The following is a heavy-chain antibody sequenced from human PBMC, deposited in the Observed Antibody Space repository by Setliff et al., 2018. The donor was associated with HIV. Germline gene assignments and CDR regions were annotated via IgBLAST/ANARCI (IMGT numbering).Heavy chain of an antibody. Sequence: GSLRLSCTASGFDLHSYSMNWVRQAPGKGLECVSFINSNGSYTFYADSVKGRFTISRDNAKNSLYLQMDSLRAEDTAVYYCARDFMATTSGFDYWGQGTLVTVSS. CDR3: ARDFMATTSGFDY. J-gene: IGHJ4*02. CDR1: GFDLHSYS. V-gene: IGHV3-21*01. D-gene: IGHD5-12*01. CDR2: INSNGSYT.